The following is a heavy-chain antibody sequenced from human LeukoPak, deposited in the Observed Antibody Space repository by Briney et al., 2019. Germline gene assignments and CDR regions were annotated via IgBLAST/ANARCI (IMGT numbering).Heavy chain of an antibody. CDR2: IGGSGDST. CDR3: AKGLVGARGWFDP. J-gene: IGHJ5*02. CDR1: GFTFSNYA. D-gene: IGHD1-26*01. Sequence: GGSLRLSCAASGFTFSNYAMSWVRQAPGKGLEWVSVIGGSGDSTYYADSVKGRFTISRDNSKNTLYVQMNSLGAEDTAVYYCAKGLVGARGWFDPWGQGTLVTVSS. V-gene: IGHV3-23*01.